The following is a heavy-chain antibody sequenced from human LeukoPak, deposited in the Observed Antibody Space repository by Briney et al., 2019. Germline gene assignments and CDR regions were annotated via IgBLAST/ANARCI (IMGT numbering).Heavy chain of an antibody. Sequence: SQTLSLTCTVSGGSISSGDYYWSWIRQPPGKGLEWIGYIYYSGSTYYNPSLKSRVTISVDTSKNQFSLKLSSVTAADTAVYYCAREADFDWTSKTNWFDPWGQGTLVTVSS. CDR3: AREADFDWTSKTNWFDP. CDR2: IYYSGST. V-gene: IGHV4-30-4*08. D-gene: IGHD3-9*01. CDR1: GGSISSGDYY. J-gene: IGHJ5*02.